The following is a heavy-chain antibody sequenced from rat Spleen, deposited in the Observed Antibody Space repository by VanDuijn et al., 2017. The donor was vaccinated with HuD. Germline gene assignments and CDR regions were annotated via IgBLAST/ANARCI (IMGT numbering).Heavy chain of an antibody. CDR3: ARLGGLRNWFAY. J-gene: IGHJ3*01. Sequence: EVQLVESGGGLVQPGRSLKLSCAASGFTFSDFDMAWVRQAPTTGLEWVASISTGGDDTYYRNSVKGRFTISRDDEESTLYLQMDSLRSEDTATYFCARLGGLRNWFAYWGQGTLVTVSS. V-gene: IGHV5S23*01. D-gene: IGHD4-3*01. CDR1: GFTFSDFD. CDR2: ISTGGDDT.